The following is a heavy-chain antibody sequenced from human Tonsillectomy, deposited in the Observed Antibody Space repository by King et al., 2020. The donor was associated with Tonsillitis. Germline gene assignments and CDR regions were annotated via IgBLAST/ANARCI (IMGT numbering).Heavy chain of an antibody. V-gene: IGHV1-18*04. D-gene: IGHD2-2*01. CDR2: ISAYNGNT. CDR3: GRDHGYCSSTSWYALGDYYYYGMDV. Sequence: VQLVESGAEVKKPGASVKVSCKASGYTFTSYGISWVRQAPGQGLEWMGWISAYNGNTNYAQKLQGRVAMTTDTSTSTAYMELRNLRSDDTAVYYCGRDHGYCSSTSWYALGDYYYYGMDVWGQGTTVTVSS. CDR1: GYTFTSYG. J-gene: IGHJ6*02.